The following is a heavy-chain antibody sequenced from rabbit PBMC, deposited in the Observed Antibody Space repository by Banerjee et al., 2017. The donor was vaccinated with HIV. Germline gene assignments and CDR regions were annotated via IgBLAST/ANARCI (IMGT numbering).Heavy chain of an antibody. CDR1: GFTISSIYV. D-gene: IGHD2-1*01. Sequence: QEQLEESGGDLVKPGASPTLTCTASGFTISSIYVMCWVRQAPGKGPERIACIGGINTGTYYASWAKGRFTISKTSSTTVTLQMTSLTAADTATYFCARDTWSDGGDFYGDLWGQGTLVTVS. V-gene: IGHV1S45*01. CDR3: ARDTWSDGGDFYGDL. CDR2: IGGINTGT. J-gene: IGHJ6*01.